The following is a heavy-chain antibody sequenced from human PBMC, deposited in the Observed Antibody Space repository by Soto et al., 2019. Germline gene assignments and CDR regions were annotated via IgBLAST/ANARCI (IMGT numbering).Heavy chain of an antibody. CDR3: ASHDTVVTGGRPNWFDL. CDR1: GDSVNITGAS. V-gene: IGHV4-39*01. CDR2: MCYSGGA. J-gene: IGHJ5*02. D-gene: IGHD7-27*01. Sequence: PSESTSLTRLAPGDSVNITGASWGWIRKTPGRGLELIRSMCYSGGAYYTLPRQPRVAISMDTSKSQFSMRLRSVNAADTAVYSCASHDTVVTGGRPNWFDLWGRGILVTVSS.